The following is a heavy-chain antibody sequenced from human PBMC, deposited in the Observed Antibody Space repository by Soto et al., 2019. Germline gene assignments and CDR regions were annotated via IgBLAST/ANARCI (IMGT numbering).Heavy chain of an antibody. D-gene: IGHD6-13*01. CDR2: IDPSDSYT. Sequence: GESLKISCKGSGYSFTSYWINWVRQMPGKGLEWMGRIDPSDSYTNYSPSFQGHVTISADKSISTACLQWSSLKASDTAMYYCARRSIAAAGDYYYGMDVWGQGTTVTVSS. V-gene: IGHV5-10-1*01. J-gene: IGHJ6*02. CDR1: GYSFTSYW. CDR3: ARRSIAAAGDYYYGMDV.